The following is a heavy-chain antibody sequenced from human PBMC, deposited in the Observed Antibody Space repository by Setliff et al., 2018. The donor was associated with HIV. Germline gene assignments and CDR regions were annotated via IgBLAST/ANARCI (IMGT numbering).Heavy chain of an antibody. CDR2: IYTGGST. CDR1: GDSISASY. CDR3: ARAKGYCNDDGCFSNFDY. V-gene: IGHV4-4*08. Sequence: SETLSLTCAVSGDSISASYWSWIRQSPGKGLEWIGYIYTGGSTNYNPSLKSRVTISVDTSKNQFSLKLSSVTAADTAMYYCARAKGYCNDDGCFSNFDYWGQGTLVTVSS. D-gene: IGHD2-15*01. J-gene: IGHJ4*02.